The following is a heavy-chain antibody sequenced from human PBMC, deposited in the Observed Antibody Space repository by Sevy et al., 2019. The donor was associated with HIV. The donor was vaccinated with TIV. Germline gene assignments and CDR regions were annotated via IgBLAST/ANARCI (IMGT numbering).Heavy chain of an antibody. CDR3: ARTRGYSGYHPNYYYMDV. V-gene: IGHV1-18*01. Sequence: ASVKVSCKASGYTFTSYGISWVRQAPGQGLEWMGWISAYNGNTNYAQKLQGRVTMTTDTSTSTAYMELRSLRSDDTAVYYCARTRGYSGYHPNYYYMDVWGKGTTVTVSS. J-gene: IGHJ6*03. CDR1: GYTFTSYG. D-gene: IGHD5-12*01. CDR2: ISAYNGNT.